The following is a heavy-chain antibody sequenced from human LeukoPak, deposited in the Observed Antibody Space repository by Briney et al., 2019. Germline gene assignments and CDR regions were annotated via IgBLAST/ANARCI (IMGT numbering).Heavy chain of an antibody. V-gene: IGHV3-23*01. Sequence: GGSLRLSCAASGFTFSSYAMSWVRQAPGKGLEWVSAISGSGGSTYYADSVKGRFTISRDNSKNTLYLQMNSLRAEDTAVYYCASSKDYGSGSLYFWGQGTLVTVSS. D-gene: IGHD3-10*01. CDR1: GFTFSSYA. J-gene: IGHJ4*02. CDR3: ASSKDYGSGSLYF. CDR2: ISGSGGST.